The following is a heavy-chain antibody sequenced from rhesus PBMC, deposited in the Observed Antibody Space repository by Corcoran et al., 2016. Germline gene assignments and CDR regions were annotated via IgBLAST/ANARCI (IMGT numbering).Heavy chain of an antibody. J-gene: IGHJ4*01. D-gene: IGHD6-25*01. CDR3: ARPLAAAIDY. CDR2: IYGSGGIN. V-gene: IGHV4-93*02. Sequence: QVQLQESGPGLVKPSETLSLTCAVSGGSISSSNWWSWLRQSPGKGLKWIGGIYGSGGINEYNPSLKIRVTISINTSKTQFSLTLTSVTSADTAVYYCARPLAAAIDYWGQGVLVTVSS. CDR1: GGSISSSNW.